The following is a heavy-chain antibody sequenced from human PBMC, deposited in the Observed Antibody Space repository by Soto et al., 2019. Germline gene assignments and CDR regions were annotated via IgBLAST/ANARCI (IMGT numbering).Heavy chain of an antibody. Sequence: TLSLTCTVSGGSISSGGYYWSWIRQHPGKGLEWIGYIYYSGSTYYNPSLKSRVTISVDTSKNQFSLKLSSVTAADTAVYYCARDPLCGGKSMDVWGQGTTVTVSS. CDR2: IYYSGST. CDR3: ARDPLCGGKSMDV. V-gene: IGHV4-31*03. D-gene: IGHD2-15*01. CDR1: GGSISSGGYY. J-gene: IGHJ6*02.